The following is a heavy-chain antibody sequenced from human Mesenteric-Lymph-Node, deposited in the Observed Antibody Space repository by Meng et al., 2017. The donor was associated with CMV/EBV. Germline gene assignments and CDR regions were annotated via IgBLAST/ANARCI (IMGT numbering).Heavy chain of an antibody. CDR3: ARYFYDSNLGAFDI. Sequence: SSVPVSCLCSGGTFRRDAVSWVRQAPGQGLEWMGGFIPKLNTPIYAQKFQGRLTITTDDPMSTAYMELSSLRSEDTALYYCARYFYDSNLGAFDIWGQGTMVTVSS. J-gene: IGHJ3*02. CDR1: GGTFRRDA. V-gene: IGHV1-69*05. D-gene: IGHD3-22*01. CDR2: FIPKLNTP.